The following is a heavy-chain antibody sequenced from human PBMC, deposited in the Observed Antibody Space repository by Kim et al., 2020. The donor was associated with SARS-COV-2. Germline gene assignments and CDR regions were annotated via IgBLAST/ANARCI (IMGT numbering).Heavy chain of an antibody. D-gene: IGHD1-20*01. J-gene: IGHJ4*02. CDR3: AKESGYNWNYFEY. V-gene: IGHV3-30*02. Sequence: YADSVKGRFTISRDNSKNTLYLQMNSLRAEDTAVYYCAKESGYNWNYFEYWGQGTLVTVSS.